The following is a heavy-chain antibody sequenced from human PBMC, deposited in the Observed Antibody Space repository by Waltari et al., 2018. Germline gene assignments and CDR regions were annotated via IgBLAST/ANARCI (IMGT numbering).Heavy chain of an antibody. J-gene: IGHJ4*02. CDR3: ASVLSYYYGSGSPGGRFDY. Sequence: QVQLQESGPGLVKPSQTLSLPCTVSGGSISSGSYYWSWIRQPAGKGLEWIGYIYTSGSTNYNPSLKSRATTSVDTSKNQFSLKLSSVTAADTAVYYCASVLSYYYGSGSPGGRFDYWGQGTLVTVSS. V-gene: IGHV4-61*09. D-gene: IGHD3-10*01. CDR1: GGSISSGSYY. CDR2: IYTSGST.